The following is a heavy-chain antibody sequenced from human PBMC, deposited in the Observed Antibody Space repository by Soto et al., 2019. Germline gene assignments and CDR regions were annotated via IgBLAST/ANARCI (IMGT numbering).Heavy chain of an antibody. CDR1: GYTFSDYY. CDR2: INPNTGGT. Sequence: ASVKVSCKASGYTFSDYYIHWVRQAPGQGLEWMGWINPNTGGTNSAQKFQGWVTMTRDTSISTAYMELSRLRSDDTAVYYCARGPRGLYHHDYWGQGALVTVSS. V-gene: IGHV1-2*04. J-gene: IGHJ4*02. D-gene: IGHD2-2*01. CDR3: ARGPRGLYHHDY.